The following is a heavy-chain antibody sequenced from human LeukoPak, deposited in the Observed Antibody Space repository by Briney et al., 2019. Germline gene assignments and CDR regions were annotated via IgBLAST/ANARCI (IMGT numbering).Heavy chain of an antibody. CDR1: GGSISSYY. CDR3: ARGGGFDP. V-gene: IGHV4-59*01. Sequence: KPSETLSLTCTVSGGSISSYYWSWIRQPPGKGLEWIGYIYYSGSTNYNPSLKSRVTISVDTSKNQFSLKLSSVTAADTAVYYCARGGGFDPWGQGTLVTVSS. CDR2: IYYSGST. D-gene: IGHD3-16*01. J-gene: IGHJ5*02.